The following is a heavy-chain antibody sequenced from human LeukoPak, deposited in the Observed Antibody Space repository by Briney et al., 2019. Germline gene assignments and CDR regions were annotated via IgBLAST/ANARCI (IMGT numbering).Heavy chain of an antibody. CDR3: ARDWNFDL. CDR2: IYSGGNT. V-gene: IGHV3-53*01. CDR1: GFAVSSNY. J-gene: IGHJ2*01. Sequence: PGGSLRLSCAASGFAVSSNYMNWVRQAPGKGLEWVSVIYSGGNTYYADSVKGRFTISRDNSKNTLYLQMNSLRAEDTAVYYCARDWNFDLWGRGTLVTVSS.